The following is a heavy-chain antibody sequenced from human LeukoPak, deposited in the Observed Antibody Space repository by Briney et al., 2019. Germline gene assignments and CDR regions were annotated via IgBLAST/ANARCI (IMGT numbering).Heavy chain of an antibody. J-gene: IGHJ4*02. CDR1: GGTFSSYA. CDR2: IIPIFGTA. CDR3: ARVPILEWLPHRYYFDY. V-gene: IGHV1-69*05. D-gene: IGHD3-3*01. Sequence: ASVKVSCKASGGTFSSYAISWVRQAPGQGLEWMGGIIPIFGTANYAQKFQGRVTITTDESTSTAYMELSSLRSEDTAVYYCARVPILEWLPHRYYFDYWGQGTLVTVSS.